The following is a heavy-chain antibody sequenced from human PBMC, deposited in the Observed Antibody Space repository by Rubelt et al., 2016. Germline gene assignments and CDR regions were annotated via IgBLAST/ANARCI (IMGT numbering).Heavy chain of an antibody. CDR2: FDPEDGET. CDR3: ATIGLEWLLEDY. Sequence: QVQLVQSGAEVKKPGASVKVSCKVSGYTLTELSMHWVRQAPGKGLEWMGGFDPEDGETIYAQEFQGSVTMTEDTSTDTAYMELSSLRSGDTAVYYCATIGLEWLLEDYWGQGTLVTVSS. D-gene: IGHD3-3*01. J-gene: IGHJ4*02. V-gene: IGHV1-24*01. CDR1: GYTLTELS.